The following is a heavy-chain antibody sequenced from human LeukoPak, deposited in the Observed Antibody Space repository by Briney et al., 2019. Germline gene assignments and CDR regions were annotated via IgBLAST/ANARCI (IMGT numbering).Heavy chain of an antibody. J-gene: IGHJ4*02. CDR3: ARGLPATLLDY. D-gene: IGHD2-2*01. Sequence: GGSLRLSCAASGFTFSNYAMHWVRQAPGKGLEWVSYFSSSATATYYAGSVKGRFTISRDSAKNSLYLQMNSLRVEDTAVYYCARGLPATLLDYWGQGTLVTVSS. CDR1: GFTFSNYA. V-gene: IGHV3-48*04. CDR2: FSSSATAT.